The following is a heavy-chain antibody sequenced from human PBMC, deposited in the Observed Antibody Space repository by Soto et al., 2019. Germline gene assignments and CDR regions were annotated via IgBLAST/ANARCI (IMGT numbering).Heavy chain of an antibody. CDR2: IKSKTDGGTT. D-gene: IGHD3-16*01. Sequence: EVHLVESGGGLVEPGGSLRLSCVVSGFTFNNAWMSWVRQAPGKGLEYVGRIKSKTDGGTTDYATAVEGRFTISRDDSENTVYLQLNSLKTEDTGVYFCTTGGGTMDFWGQGTLVTASS. V-gene: IGHV3-15*01. J-gene: IGHJ4*02. CDR3: TTGGGTMDF. CDR1: GFTFNNAW.